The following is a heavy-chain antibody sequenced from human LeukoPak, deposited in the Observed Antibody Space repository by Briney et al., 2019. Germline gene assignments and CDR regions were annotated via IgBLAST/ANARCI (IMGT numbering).Heavy chain of an antibody. CDR2: ISGSGGST. CDR1: GFTFSSYA. J-gene: IGHJ4*02. V-gene: IGHV3-23*01. D-gene: IGHD2-15*01. CDR3: ARRDIVVIVSASDY. Sequence: QTGGSLRLSCAASGFTFSSYAMSWVRQAPGKGLEWVSAISGSGGSTYYGDSVKGRFTVSRDNSKNTVYLQMNSLRVDDTAVYYCARRDIVVIVSASDYWGQGTLVTVSS.